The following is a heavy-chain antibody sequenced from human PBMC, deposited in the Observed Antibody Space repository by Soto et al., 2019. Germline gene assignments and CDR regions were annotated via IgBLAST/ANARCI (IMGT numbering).Heavy chain of an antibody. Sequence: GASVKVSCKASGYTFTSYGISWGLQAPGQGLEWMGWISAYNGNTNYAQKLQGRVTMTTDTSTSTAYMELRSLRSDDTAVYYCARDQARGLPTYNDYWGQGTLVTVSS. V-gene: IGHV1-18*04. J-gene: IGHJ4*02. CDR2: ISAYNGNT. D-gene: IGHD1-1*01. CDR1: GYTFTSYG. CDR3: ARDQARGLPTYNDY.